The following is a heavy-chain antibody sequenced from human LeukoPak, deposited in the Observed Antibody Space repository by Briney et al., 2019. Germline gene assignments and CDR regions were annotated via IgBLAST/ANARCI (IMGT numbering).Heavy chain of an antibody. CDR3: AKDRRFESYSTYYYGMDV. V-gene: IGHV3-30*18. D-gene: IGHD1-26*01. Sequence: GRSLRLSCAASGFTFSSYGMHWVRQAPGKWLEWVAVISYDGSNKYYADSVKGRCTISRDNYKNALYLQMNSLRAEDTAVYYCAKDRRFESYSTYYYGMDVWGQGTTVTVSS. CDR2: ISYDGSNK. J-gene: IGHJ6*02. CDR1: GFTFSSYG.